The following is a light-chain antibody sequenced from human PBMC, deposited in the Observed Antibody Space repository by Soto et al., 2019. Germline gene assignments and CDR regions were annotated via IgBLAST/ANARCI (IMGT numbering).Light chain of an antibody. J-gene: IGKJ1*01. V-gene: IGKV3-15*01. Sequence: EIVMTQSPATLSVSPGERATLSCRTSQSVFSNLAWYQQKPGQAPGILIYGAPTRATGIPARFSASGSGTEFTLTISSLQSEDFAVYYCQQYNDWPRSFGQGTKVDIK. CDR3: QQYNDWPRS. CDR1: QSVFSN. CDR2: GAP.